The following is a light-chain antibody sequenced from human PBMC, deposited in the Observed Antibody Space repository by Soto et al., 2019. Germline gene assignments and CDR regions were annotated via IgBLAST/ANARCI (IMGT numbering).Light chain of an antibody. CDR2: AAS. CDR1: QSISNY. Sequence: DIQMTQSPSSLSASVGDSVTITCRASQSISNYLNWYQQKPGKAPKLLVYAASSLQSGVPSRFSGSGSGTDFTVTISNLQPEAFATYYCQESYSTPFTFGPGTNVDIK. CDR3: QESYSTPFT. V-gene: IGKV1-39*01. J-gene: IGKJ3*01.